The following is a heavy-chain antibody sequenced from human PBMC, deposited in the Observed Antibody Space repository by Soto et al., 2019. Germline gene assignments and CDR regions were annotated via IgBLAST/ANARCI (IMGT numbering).Heavy chain of an antibody. Sequence: SETLSLTCTVSGGSISSYYWSWIRQPPGKGLEWIGYIYYSGSTNYNPSLKSRVTISVDTSKNQFSLKLSSVTAADTAVYYCARWAGYYYYMDVWGKGTTVTVSS. V-gene: IGHV4-59*08. CDR2: IYYSGST. CDR3: ARWAGYYYYMDV. CDR1: GGSISSYY. J-gene: IGHJ6*03.